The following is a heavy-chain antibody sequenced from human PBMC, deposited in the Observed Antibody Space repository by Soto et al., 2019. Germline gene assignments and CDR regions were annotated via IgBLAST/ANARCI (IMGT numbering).Heavy chain of an antibody. Sequence: ASVKVSCKASGYTFTSYGISWVRQAPGQGLEWMGWISSYNGNTKYAQKLQGRVSMTTDTSTSTAYMELRSLRSDDTAVYYCARDLNTGTGAYWGQGTLVTVSS. D-gene: IGHD1-1*01. V-gene: IGHV1-18*01. J-gene: IGHJ4*02. CDR3: ARDLNTGTGAY. CDR2: ISSYNGNT. CDR1: GYTFTSYG.